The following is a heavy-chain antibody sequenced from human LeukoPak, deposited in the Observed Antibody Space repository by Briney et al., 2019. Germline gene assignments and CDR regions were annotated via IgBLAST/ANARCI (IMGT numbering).Heavy chain of an antibody. CDR1: GYIFTSYW. D-gene: IGHD1-26*01. Sequence: GESLKISCKGSGYIFTSYWIGWVRPLPGKGLEWMGIIYPGDSDTRYSPSFQGQVTISADKSISTAYLQWSSLKASDTAMYYCARRFSGSYRDAFDIWGQGTMVTVSS. CDR2: IYPGDSDT. J-gene: IGHJ3*02. V-gene: IGHV5-51*01. CDR3: ARRFSGSYRDAFDI.